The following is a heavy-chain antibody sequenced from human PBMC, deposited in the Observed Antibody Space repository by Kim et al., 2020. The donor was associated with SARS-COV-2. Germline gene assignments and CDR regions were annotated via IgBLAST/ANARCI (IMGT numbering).Heavy chain of an antibody. Sequence: SLKSRVTISVDTSKNQFSLKLSSVTAADTAVYYCARVHYSGIAAAGHFGYWGQGTLVTVSS. V-gene: IGHV4-31*02. J-gene: IGHJ4*02. D-gene: IGHD6-13*01. CDR3: ARVHYSGIAAAGHFGY.